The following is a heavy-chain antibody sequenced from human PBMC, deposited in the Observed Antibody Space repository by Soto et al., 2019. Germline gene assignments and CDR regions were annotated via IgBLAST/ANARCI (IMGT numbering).Heavy chain of an antibody. CDR2: INPNGGST. D-gene: IGHD6-13*01. J-gene: IGHJ4*02. Sequence: QVQLVQSGAEVKKPGASVKVSCKASGYIFINYYIHWVQQAPGQGLEWIGIINPNGGSTNYAQKFRGRVTLARDTSTSTVYMDLSSLRSEDTAMYYCARDLAAGDFWGQGTLVTVSS. CDR1: GYIFINYY. CDR3: ARDLAAGDF. V-gene: IGHV1-46*01.